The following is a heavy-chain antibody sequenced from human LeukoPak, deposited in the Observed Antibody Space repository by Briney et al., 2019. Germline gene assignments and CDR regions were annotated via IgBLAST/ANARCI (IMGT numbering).Heavy chain of an antibody. J-gene: IGHJ5*02. D-gene: IGHD6-6*01. CDR3: AREGEARPNWFDP. V-gene: IGHV4-59*01. CDR1: GASISGYF. CDR2: IYHGGNI. Sequence: SETLSLTCTLSGASISGYFWSWIRQPPEEGLEWIGNIYHGGNIKYNPFLKSRVTISVDPSKNQLFLRLNSVTTTDTAVYYCAREGEARPNWFDPWGQGTLVTVSS.